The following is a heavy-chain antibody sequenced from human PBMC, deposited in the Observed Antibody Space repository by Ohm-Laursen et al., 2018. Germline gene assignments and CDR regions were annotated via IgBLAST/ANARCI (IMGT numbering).Heavy chain of an antibody. V-gene: IGHV1-2*02. CDR1: GYTFTGYY. D-gene: IGHD2-15*01. Sequence: ASVKVSCKASGYTFTGYYMHWVRQAPGQGLEWMGWINPNSGGTNYAQKFQGRVTMTRDTSISTAYMELSRLRSDDTAVYYCARVLGSWDNWFDPWGQGTLVTVSS. J-gene: IGHJ5*02. CDR3: ARVLGSWDNWFDP. CDR2: INPNSGGT.